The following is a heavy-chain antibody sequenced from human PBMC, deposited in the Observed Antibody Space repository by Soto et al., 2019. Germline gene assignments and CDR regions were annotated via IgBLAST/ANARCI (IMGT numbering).Heavy chain of an antibody. Sequence: GVSVKVSCKASGYTFANFGVLWVRQAPGQGLEWMGWISPYNGNTQYEQKLQGRVTLTTDTSTSTAYMEVRSLRSDDTAVYYCARAPQTAAPGTVDYWGQGTLVTVSS. CDR1: GYTFANFG. D-gene: IGHD6-13*01. CDR3: ARAPQTAAPGTVDY. J-gene: IGHJ4*02. V-gene: IGHV1-18*01. CDR2: ISPYNGNT.